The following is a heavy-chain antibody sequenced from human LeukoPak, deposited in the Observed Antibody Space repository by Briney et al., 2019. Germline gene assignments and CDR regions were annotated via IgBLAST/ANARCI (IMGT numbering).Heavy chain of an antibody. Sequence: SVTVSCKASGGTFSSYAISWVRQAPGQGLEWMGGIIPIFGTANYAQKFQGRVTITADESTSTAYMELSSLRSEDTAVYYCASSTSFWSGYYYYFDYWGQGTLVTVSS. CDR1: GGTFSSYA. CDR3: ASSTSFWSGYYYYFDY. D-gene: IGHD3-3*01. J-gene: IGHJ4*02. V-gene: IGHV1-69*13. CDR2: IIPIFGTA.